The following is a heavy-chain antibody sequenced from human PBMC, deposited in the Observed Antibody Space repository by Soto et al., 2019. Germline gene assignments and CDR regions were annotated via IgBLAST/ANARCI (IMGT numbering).Heavy chain of an antibody. CDR1: GGSFSGYY. CDR2: INHCGST. Sequence: QVQLQQWGAGLLKPSETLSLTCAVYGGSFSGYYWSWLRQPPGKGLEWIGEINHCGSTNYNPSLKSRVTISVGTSKNQFSLKLSSVAAADTAVYYCARGMNYDFWGGYFDAFDIWGQGTMVTVSS. J-gene: IGHJ3*02. V-gene: IGHV4-34*01. D-gene: IGHD3-3*01. CDR3: ARGMNYDFWGGYFDAFDI.